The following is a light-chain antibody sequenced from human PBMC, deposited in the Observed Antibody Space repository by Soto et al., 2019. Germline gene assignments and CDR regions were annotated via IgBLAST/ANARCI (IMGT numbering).Light chain of an antibody. CDR1: ESISSHY. J-gene: IGKJ4*01. CDR3: QQYGSSPRLT. Sequence: EVVLMQSPDTLSLSPGERATLSCRASESISSHYIAWYQHKPGQAPRLLIFGASTRATGIPDRFSGSWSGTDFTLTISRLEPEDFAMYYCQQYGSSPRLTFGGGTKV. CDR2: GAS. V-gene: IGKV3-20*01.